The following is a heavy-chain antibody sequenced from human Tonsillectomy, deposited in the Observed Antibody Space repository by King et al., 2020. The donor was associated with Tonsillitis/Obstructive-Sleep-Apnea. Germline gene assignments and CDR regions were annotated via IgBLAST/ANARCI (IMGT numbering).Heavy chain of an antibody. CDR2: ISAYNGNT. J-gene: IGHJ6*03. Sequence: QLVQSGAEVKKPGASVKVSCKASGYTFTSYGISWGRQAPGQGLEWMGWISAYNGNTNYAQKLQGRVTMTTDTSKSTAYMELRSLRSDDTAVYYCARTVEAAGGSMYYYYYMDVWGKGTTVTVSS. D-gene: IGHD6-13*01. V-gene: IGHV1-18*01. CDR1: GYTFTSYG. CDR3: ARTVEAAGGSMYYYYYMDV.